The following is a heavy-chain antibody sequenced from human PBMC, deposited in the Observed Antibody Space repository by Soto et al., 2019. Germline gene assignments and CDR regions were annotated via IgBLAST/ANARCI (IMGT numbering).Heavy chain of an antibody. CDR3: AKIPAAIPYYFDY. Sequence: EVQLLESGGGLVQPGGSLRLSCAASGFTFSSYAMSWVRQAPGKGLEWVSAISGSGGSTYYADSVKGRFTISRDNPKNTRYLQMNSLRAEDTAVYYCAKIPAAIPYYFDYWVQGTLGTVSA. D-gene: IGHD2-2*02. CDR1: GFTFSSYA. J-gene: IGHJ4*02. V-gene: IGHV3-23*01. CDR2: ISGSGGST.